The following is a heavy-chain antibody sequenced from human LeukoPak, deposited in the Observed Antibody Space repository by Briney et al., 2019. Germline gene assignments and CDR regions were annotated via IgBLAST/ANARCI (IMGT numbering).Heavy chain of an antibody. Sequence: SQTLSLTCAISGDSVSGNSATWNWIRQSPSRGLEWLGRTYYRSKWYNDYAVSVKSRITINPDTSKNQFSLQLNSVSPEDTAVYYCARGSYGSNAADLDYWGQGTLVTVSS. CDR3: ARGSYGSNAADLDY. D-gene: IGHD4-17*01. J-gene: IGHJ4*02. CDR1: GDSVSGNSAT. V-gene: IGHV6-1*01. CDR2: TYYRSKWYN.